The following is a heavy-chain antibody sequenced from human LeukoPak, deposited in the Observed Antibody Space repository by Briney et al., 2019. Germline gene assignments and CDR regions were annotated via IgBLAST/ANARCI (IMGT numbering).Heavy chain of an antibody. J-gene: IGHJ3*02. V-gene: IGHV3-74*01. CDR3: TRGPSIDAFDI. CDR2: INSDGTSA. CDR1: GFTFSSYW. D-gene: IGHD2/OR15-2a*01. Sequence: PGGSLRLSCAASGFTFSSYWMHWVRQIPGKGLVWVSRINSDGTSATYADSVKGRFTISRDNAKNTLYLQMNSLRVEDTAVYYCTRGPSIDAFDIWGQGTMVTVSS.